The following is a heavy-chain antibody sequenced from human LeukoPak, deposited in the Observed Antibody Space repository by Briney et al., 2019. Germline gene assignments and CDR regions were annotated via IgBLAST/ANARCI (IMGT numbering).Heavy chain of an antibody. CDR2: IIPIFGTA. J-gene: IGHJ1*01. Sequence: SVKVSCKASGGTFTSYAISWVRQAPGQGLEWMGGIIPIFGTANYAQKFQGRVTITADKSTSTAYMELSSLRSEDTAVYYCAREPIGGKQYFQHWGQGTLVTVS. CDR3: AREPIGGKQYFQH. CDR1: GGTFTSYA. D-gene: IGHD4-23*01. V-gene: IGHV1-69*06.